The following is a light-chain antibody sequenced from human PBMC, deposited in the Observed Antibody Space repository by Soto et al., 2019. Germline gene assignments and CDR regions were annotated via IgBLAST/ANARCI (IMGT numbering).Light chain of an antibody. Sequence: EIVLSQSPATLSLSPGERATLSCRASQSVGSYFAWYQHIPGQAPRLLIYDASKRATGIQARFSGSGSETDFTLTISSLEPEDFAVYYCQQRSNWPPTWTFGQGTKVEVK. CDR3: QQRSNWPPTWT. CDR1: QSVGSY. V-gene: IGKV3-11*01. CDR2: DAS. J-gene: IGKJ1*01.